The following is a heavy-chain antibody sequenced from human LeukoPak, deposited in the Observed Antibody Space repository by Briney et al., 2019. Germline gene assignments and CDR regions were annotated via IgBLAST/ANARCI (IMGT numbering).Heavy chain of an antibody. CDR1: GFDFTRDW. D-gene: IGHD4-23*01. V-gene: IGHV5-51*01. Sequence: GESLKISCRFSGFDFTRDWIGWVRLMPGKGLEWMGIIFPDDSDTRYSPSFQGQVTLSADKSISTAYLQWSSLKASDTAIYYCARRDPTTVAAFDYWGQGTLVTVSS. CDR3: ARRDPTTVAAFDY. J-gene: IGHJ4*02. CDR2: IFPDDSDT.